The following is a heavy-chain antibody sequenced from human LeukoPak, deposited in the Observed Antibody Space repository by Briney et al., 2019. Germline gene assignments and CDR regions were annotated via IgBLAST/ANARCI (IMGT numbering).Heavy chain of an antibody. CDR3: ARIAAAGTRGAFDI. J-gene: IGHJ3*02. V-gene: IGHV1-69*13. CDR2: IIPIFGTA. Sequence: ASVKVSCKASGGTFSSYAISWVRQAPGQGLEWMGGIIPIFGTANYAQKFQGRATITADESTSTAYMELSSLRSEDTAVYYCARIAAAGTRGAFDIWGQGTMVTVSS. CDR1: GGTFSSYA. D-gene: IGHD6-13*01.